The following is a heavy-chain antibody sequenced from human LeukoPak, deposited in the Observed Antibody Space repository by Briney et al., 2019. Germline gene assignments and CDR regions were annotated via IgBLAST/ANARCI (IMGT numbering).Heavy chain of an antibody. Sequence: TGGSLRLSCAPSGFTFSDYYMDWLRQAPGKGLEWVGRTRNKVNSYTTENAASVKGRFTISRDDSRNSLYLQMNSLKIEDTAVYYCAREQYSYVSGSYYSTYFFDYWGQGALVTVSS. CDR1: GFTFSDYY. CDR2: TRNKVNSYTT. CDR3: AREQYSYVSGSYYSTYFFDY. J-gene: IGHJ4*02. D-gene: IGHD3-10*01. V-gene: IGHV3-72*01.